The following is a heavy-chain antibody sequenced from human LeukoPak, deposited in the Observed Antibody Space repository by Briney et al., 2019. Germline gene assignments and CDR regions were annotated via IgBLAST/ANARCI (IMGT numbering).Heavy chain of an antibody. CDR1: GFTFSSYA. CDR2: ISSNGGST. V-gene: IGHV3-64*01. D-gene: IGHD5-24*01. CDR3: ARSPVEMAQEGDYFDY. J-gene: IGHJ4*02. Sequence: PGGSLRLSCAASGFTFSSYAMHWVRQAPGKGLEYVSAISSNGGSTYYANSVKGRFTISRDNSKNTLYLQMGSLRAEDTAVYYCARSPVEMAQEGDYFDYWGQGTLVTVSS.